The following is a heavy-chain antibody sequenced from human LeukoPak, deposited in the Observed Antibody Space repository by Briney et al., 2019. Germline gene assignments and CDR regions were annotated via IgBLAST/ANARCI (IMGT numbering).Heavy chain of an antibody. CDR2: INWNGGST. V-gene: IGHV3-20*04. CDR3: ARLEGLERPL. CDR1: GFTFDDYG. Sequence: GGSLRLSCAASGFTFDDYGMSWVRHAPGKGLEWVSGINWNGGSTGYADSVKGRFTISRDNAKNPLYLQMNSLRAEDTALYYCARLEGLERPLWGQGTLVTVSS. J-gene: IGHJ4*02. D-gene: IGHD1-1*01.